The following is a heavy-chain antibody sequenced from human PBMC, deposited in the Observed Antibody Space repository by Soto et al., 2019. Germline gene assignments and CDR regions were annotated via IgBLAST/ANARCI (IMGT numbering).Heavy chain of an antibody. CDR2: IDPSDSQT. Sequence: GESLKISCKGSGYSFAGYWITWVRQKPGKGLEWMGRIDPSDSQTYYSPSFRGHVTISATKSITTVFLQWSSLRASDTAMYYCARQIYDSDTGPNFQYYFDSWGQGTTVTVSS. CDR3: ARQIYDSDTGPNFQYYFDS. V-gene: IGHV5-10-1*01. CDR1: GYSFAGYW. J-gene: IGHJ4*02. D-gene: IGHD3-22*01.